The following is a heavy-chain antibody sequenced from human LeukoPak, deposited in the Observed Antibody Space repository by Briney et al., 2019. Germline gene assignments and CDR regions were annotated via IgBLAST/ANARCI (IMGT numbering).Heavy chain of an antibody. J-gene: IGHJ4*02. CDR2: ISGSGGST. CDR3: AKDQPITIFGVATYYFDY. CDR1: GFTFSSYA. D-gene: IGHD3-3*01. Sequence: GGSLRLSCAASGFTFSSYAMSWVRQAPGKWLEWVSAISGSGGSTYYADSVKGRFTISRDNSKNTLFLQMNSLRAEDTAVYSCAKDQPITIFGVATYYFDYWGQGILVTVSS. V-gene: IGHV3-23*01.